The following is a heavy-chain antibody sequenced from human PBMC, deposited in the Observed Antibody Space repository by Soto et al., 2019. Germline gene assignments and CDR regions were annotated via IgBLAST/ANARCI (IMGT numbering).Heavy chain of an antibody. CDR3: ARSGWYAKYDY. Sequence: QITLKESGPTLVKPTQTLTLTCTFSGFSLSTSGVGVGWIRQPPGKALDWLALIYWDDDKSYSPSLKSRLTITXXTSKNQVVLTMTNMDPVDTATYYCARSGWYAKYDYWGQGTLVTVSS. CDR2: IYWDDDK. D-gene: IGHD6-19*01. V-gene: IGHV2-5*02. CDR1: GFSLSTSGVG. J-gene: IGHJ4*02.